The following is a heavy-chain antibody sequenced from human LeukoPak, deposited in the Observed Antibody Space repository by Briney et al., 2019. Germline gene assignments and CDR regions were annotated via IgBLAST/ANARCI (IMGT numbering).Heavy chain of an antibody. D-gene: IGHD3-22*01. J-gene: IGHJ4*02. V-gene: IGHV4-59*08. Sequence: SETLSLTCTVSGGAISSYYWSWIRQPPGKGLEWIGYIYHCGSTNYNPSLKSRVTISVDPSKNQFSLKLSSVTAADTAVYYCARWSYYDSSGYYNFDYWGQGTLVTVSS. CDR2: IYHCGST. CDR1: GGAISSYY. CDR3: ARWSYYDSSGYYNFDY.